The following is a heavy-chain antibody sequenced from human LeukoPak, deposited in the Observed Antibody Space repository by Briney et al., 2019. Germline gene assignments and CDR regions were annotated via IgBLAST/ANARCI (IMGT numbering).Heavy chain of an antibody. CDR2: IRTTGSTI. CDR3: ARDGFFGGIDY. V-gene: IGHV3-48*03. D-gene: IGHD3-3*01. Sequence: PGGSLTLACAPSGFTFSSFEMDWVRQAPGRGREWVSFIRTTGSTISYADSVKVRFTMSRDNAKISLFLIMNSLRAEDTAFYYCARDGFFGGIDYWGQGTLVTVSS. J-gene: IGHJ4*02. CDR1: GFTFSSFE.